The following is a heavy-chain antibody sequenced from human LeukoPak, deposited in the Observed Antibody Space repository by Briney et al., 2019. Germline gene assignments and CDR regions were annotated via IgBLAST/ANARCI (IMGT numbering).Heavy chain of an antibody. Sequence: GGSLRLSCAASGFTFSDYYMSWIRQAPGKGLEWVSYISSSGSTIYYADSVKGRFTISRDNAKNSLYLQMNSLRAEDTAVYYCASGPRPRKKIAAAGPDAFDIWGQGTMVTVSS. CDR1: GFTFSDYY. CDR3: ASGPRPRKKIAAAGPDAFDI. V-gene: IGHV3-11*04. J-gene: IGHJ3*02. D-gene: IGHD6-13*01. CDR2: ISSSGSTI.